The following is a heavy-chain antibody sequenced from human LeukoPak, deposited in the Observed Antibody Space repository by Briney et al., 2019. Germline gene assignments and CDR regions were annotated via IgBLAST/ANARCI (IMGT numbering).Heavy chain of an antibody. CDR3: ARDVDWNYDL. CDR2: IKGSDK. J-gene: IGHJ4*02. V-gene: IGHV3-7*01. CDR1: GFTFSNYW. D-gene: IGHD1-7*01. Sequence: GGSLRPSCVGSGFTFSNYWMNWVRQAPGKGLEWVANIKGSDKGHVDSVKGRFSVSRDDARNSLYLQMDSLRAEDTAVCYCARDVDWNYDLWGQGTVVRVSS.